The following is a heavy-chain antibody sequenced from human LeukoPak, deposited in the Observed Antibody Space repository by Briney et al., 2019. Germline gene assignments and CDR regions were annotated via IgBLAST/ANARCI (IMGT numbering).Heavy chain of an antibody. CDR3: ARHNYYDSSGLEFDY. D-gene: IGHD3-22*01. CDR2: IYYSGST. CDR1: GGSISSYY. V-gene: IGHV4-59*08. Sequence: TSETLSLTCTVSGGSISSYYWSWIRQPPGKGLEWIGYIYYSGSTNYNPSLKSRVTISVDTSKNQFSLKLSSVTAADTAVYYCARHNYYDSSGLEFDYWGQGTLVTVSS. J-gene: IGHJ4*02.